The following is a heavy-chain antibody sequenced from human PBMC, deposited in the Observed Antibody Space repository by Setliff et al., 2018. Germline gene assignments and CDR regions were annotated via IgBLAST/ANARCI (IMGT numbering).Heavy chain of an antibody. Sequence: PGGSLRLSCAASGFTFSSHWMHWVRQAPGKGLQWVGNIKQDGSEKYYVDSVKGRFTIPRDNAKNSLYLQMNSLRVEDTAVYYCAREGGDDSKWYNNDMDVWGQGTTVTVSS. J-gene: IGHJ6*02. D-gene: IGHD3-16*01. CDR1: GFTFSSHW. V-gene: IGHV3-7*01. CDR2: IKQDGSEK. CDR3: AREGGDDSKWYNNDMDV.